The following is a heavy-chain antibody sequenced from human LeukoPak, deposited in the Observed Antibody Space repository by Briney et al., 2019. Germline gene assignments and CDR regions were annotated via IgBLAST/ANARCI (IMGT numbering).Heavy chain of an antibody. CDR1: GYSISSGYY. Sequence: SETLSLTCTVSGYSISSGYYWGWIRQPPGKGLEWIGSIYHSGSAYYDPSLKSRVTISVDTSKNQFSLKLSSVTAADTAVYYCARFNSGSYQHYFDYWGQGTLVTVSS. D-gene: IGHD1-26*01. CDR3: ARFNSGSYQHYFDY. CDR2: IYHSGSA. J-gene: IGHJ4*02. V-gene: IGHV4-38-2*02.